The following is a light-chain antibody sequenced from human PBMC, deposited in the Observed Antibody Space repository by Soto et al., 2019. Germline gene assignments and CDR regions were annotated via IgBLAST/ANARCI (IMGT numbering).Light chain of an antibody. CDR1: SGDVGFYNF. Sequence: QSALTQPPSASGSPGQSLTISCTGTSGDVGFYNFVSWYQQRPGKAPKLVIYEVTKRPSGVPDRFSGSKSGSTASLTVSGLQADDEADYYCASYAGTKLFVFGSGTRSPS. CDR2: EVT. V-gene: IGLV2-8*01. CDR3: ASYAGTKLFV. J-gene: IGLJ1*01.